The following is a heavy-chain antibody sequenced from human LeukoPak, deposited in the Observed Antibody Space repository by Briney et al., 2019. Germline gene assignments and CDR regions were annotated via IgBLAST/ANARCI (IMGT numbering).Heavy chain of an antibody. J-gene: IGHJ3*02. D-gene: IGHD2-15*01. CDR2: INPNSGGT. CDR3: AIIGSRRIVVVVAQYDAFDI. CDR1: GYTFTGYY. Sequence: PEASVKVSCKASGYTFTGYYMHWVRQAPGQGLEWMGRINPNSGGTNYAQKFQGRVTMTRDTSISTAYMELSRLRSDDTAVYYCAIIGSRRIVVVVAQYDAFDIWGQGTMVTVSS. V-gene: IGHV1-2*06.